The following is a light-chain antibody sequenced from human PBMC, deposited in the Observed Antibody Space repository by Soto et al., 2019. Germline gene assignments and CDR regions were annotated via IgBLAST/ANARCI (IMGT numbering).Light chain of an antibody. V-gene: IGLV4-69*01. CDR2: LISDGSH. J-gene: IGLJ2*01. Sequence: QPVLTQSPSASASLGASVKLTCTLSSGHSNYAIAWHQQQPEKGPRYLMKLISDGSHSKGDGIPDRFSGSSSGAERYLTIPSLQSEEEVDYSGQPGGTGFQVALGGGTKLTFL. CDR1: SGHSNYA. CDR3: QPGGTGFQVA.